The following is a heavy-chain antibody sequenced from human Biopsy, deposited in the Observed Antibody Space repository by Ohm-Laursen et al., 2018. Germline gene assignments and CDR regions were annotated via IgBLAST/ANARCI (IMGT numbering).Heavy chain of an antibody. CDR2: ISAYNGQT. D-gene: IGHD1/OR15-1a*01. V-gene: IGHV1-18*01. CDR1: GYSLSTFG. J-gene: IGHJ5*02. Sequence: ASVKVSCKASGYSLSTFGLNWVRQAPGLGLEWMGWISAYNGQTSYAPNFQGRLIMTTDTSTGTAYMELRSLRSDDTAMYYCARDSRNKFDLWGQGTLVNVSA. CDR3: ARDSRNKFDL.